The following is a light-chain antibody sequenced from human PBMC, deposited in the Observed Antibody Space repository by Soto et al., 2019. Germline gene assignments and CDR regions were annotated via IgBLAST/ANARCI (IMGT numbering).Light chain of an antibody. CDR1: QNVGRNY. CDR3: QQYGSSPPYT. CDR2: AAS. Sequence: EIVLTQSPGTLSLSPGERATLSCRASQNVGRNYVAWYQQKPGQAPRLLIFAASGRATGIADRFSGSGSGTDFTLTITRLEPEDFALYFCQQYGSSPPYTCGQGTTLEIK. J-gene: IGKJ2*01. V-gene: IGKV3-20*01.